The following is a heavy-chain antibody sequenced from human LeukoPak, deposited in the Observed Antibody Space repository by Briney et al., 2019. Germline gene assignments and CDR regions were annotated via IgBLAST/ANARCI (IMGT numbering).Heavy chain of an antibody. J-gene: IGHJ4*02. CDR3: ARGHSTSSSFDY. Sequence: ASVKVSCKASGYTFSGYYMFWVRQAPGQGLEWMGRINLSSGDTNYAQKFRGRVTLTRDTSITTAYMELRGLISDDTAVYYCARGHSTSSSFDYWGQGTLVTVSS. V-gene: IGHV1-2*02. D-gene: IGHD6-6*01. CDR2: INLSSGDT. CDR1: GYTFSGYY.